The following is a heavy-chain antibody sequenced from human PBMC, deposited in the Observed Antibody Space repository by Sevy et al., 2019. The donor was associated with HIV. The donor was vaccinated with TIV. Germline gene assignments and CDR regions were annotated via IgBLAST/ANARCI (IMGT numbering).Heavy chain of an antibody. D-gene: IGHD3-22*01. CDR1: GYTFTEYY. CDR2: INPQTGGT. J-gene: IGHJ4*02. V-gene: IGHV1-2*02. CDR3: ARMGDYFDTSGYYPLKY. Sequence: ASVKVSCKASGYTFTEYYVHWLLQAPGQGLEWMGWINPQTGGTYFAKKFQDRVTLTTATSINAVYMELSGLKFDDTAVFYCARMGDYFDTSGYYPLKYWGLGTLVTVSS.